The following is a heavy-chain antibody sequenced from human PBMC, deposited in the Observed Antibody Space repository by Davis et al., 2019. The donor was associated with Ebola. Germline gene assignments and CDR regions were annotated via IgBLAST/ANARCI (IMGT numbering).Heavy chain of an antibody. CDR3: ARVPLRFLEWSYLDY. D-gene: IGHD3-3*01. V-gene: IGHV4-59*01. CDR2: IYYSGST. CDR1: CGSFRGYY. Sequence: MPSETLSLPCAVSCGSFRGYYWSWIRQPPGKGLEWIGYIYYSGSTNYNPSLKSRVTISVDTSKNQFSLKLSSVTAADTAVYYCARVPLRFLEWSYLDYWGQGTLVTVSS. J-gene: IGHJ4*02.